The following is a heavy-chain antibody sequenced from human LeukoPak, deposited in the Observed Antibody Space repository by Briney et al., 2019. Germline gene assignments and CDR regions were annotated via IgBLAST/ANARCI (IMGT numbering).Heavy chain of an antibody. V-gene: IGHV5-51*01. CDR2: IYPGDSDT. CDR3: ARRPLGYCSGGSCYSFGYFQH. CDR1: GYSFTTYW. J-gene: IGHJ1*01. D-gene: IGHD2-15*01. Sequence: GESLKISCKGSGYSFTTYWIAWVRQMPGQGLEWMGIIYPGDSDTRYSPSFQGQVTISADKSISTAYLQWSSLKASDTAMYYCARRPLGYCSGGSCYSFGYFQHWGQGTLVTVSS.